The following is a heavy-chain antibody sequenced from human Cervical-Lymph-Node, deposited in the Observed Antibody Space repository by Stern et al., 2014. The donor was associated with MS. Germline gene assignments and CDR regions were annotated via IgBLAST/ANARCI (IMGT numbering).Heavy chain of an antibody. CDR3: ARSRDAYSPLAY. CDR2: IYYSGST. V-gene: IGHV4-59*01. D-gene: IGHD5-24*01. J-gene: IGHJ4*02. CDR1: GVSISGYG. Sequence: QVQLQESGPGLVKPSETLSLTCTFSGVSISGYGCSWIRQPPGQGLERIGHIYYSGSTNSIPSLKSRVSISIDTPKNQFSLKLSSVTAADTAVYYCARSRDAYSPLAYWGQGALVTVSS.